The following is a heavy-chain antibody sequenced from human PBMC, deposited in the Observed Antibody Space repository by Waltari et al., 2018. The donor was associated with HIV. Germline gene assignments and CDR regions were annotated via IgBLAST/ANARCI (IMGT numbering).Heavy chain of an antibody. J-gene: IGHJ4*02. CDR1: GFTFSSYG. D-gene: IGHD5-12*01. CDR2: IWFDGVNK. CDR3: ARHPTPFTGYNSFDY. V-gene: IGHV3-33*01. Sequence: QVQLVESGGGVVQPGRSLRLSCAASGFTFSSYGMHWVRQAPDKGLDWVAVIWFDGVNKYYADSVKGRFTISRDNAKNTLYLQMNSLRAEDTAVYYCARHPTPFTGYNSFDYWGQGTLVTVSS.